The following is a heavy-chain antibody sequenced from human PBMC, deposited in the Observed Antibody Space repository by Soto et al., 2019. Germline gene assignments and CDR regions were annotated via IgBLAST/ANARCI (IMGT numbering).Heavy chain of an antibody. CDR2: INPNSGGT. Sequence: ASVKVSCKASGYTFTGYYMHWVRQAPGQGLEWMGWINPNSGGTNYAQKFQGWVTMTRDTSISTAYMELSRLRSDDTAVYYRARVLVFDSSGYHHDAFDIWGQGTMVTVSS. CDR1: GYTFTGYY. J-gene: IGHJ3*02. CDR3: ARVLVFDSSGYHHDAFDI. V-gene: IGHV1-2*04. D-gene: IGHD3-22*01.